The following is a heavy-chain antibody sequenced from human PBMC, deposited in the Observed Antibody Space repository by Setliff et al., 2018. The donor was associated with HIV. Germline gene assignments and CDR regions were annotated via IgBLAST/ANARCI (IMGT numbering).Heavy chain of an antibody. V-gene: IGHV4-59*11. CDR1: SASISSHY. CDR2: IYYSGST. Sequence: SETLSLTCTVSSASISSHYWSWIRQPPGKGLEWIGYIYYSGSTNYNPSLKSRVTISVDTSKNQFSLNLSSVTAADTAVYYCATRTDYYYYYYMDVWGKGTTVTVSS. J-gene: IGHJ6*03. CDR3: ATRTDYYYYYYMDV.